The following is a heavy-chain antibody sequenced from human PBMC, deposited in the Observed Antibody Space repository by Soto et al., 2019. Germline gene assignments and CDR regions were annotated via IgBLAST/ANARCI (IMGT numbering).Heavy chain of an antibody. J-gene: IGHJ6*02. CDR1: GFTFSGYA. CDR2: ISGSGGST. CDR3: AKPNVLLWFGELSDYYYYGMDV. D-gene: IGHD3-10*01. V-gene: IGHV3-23*01. Sequence: GGSLRLSCAASGFTFSGYAMSWVRQAPGKGLEWVSAISGSGGSTYYADSVKGRFTISRDNSKNTLYLQMNSLRAEDTAVYYCAKPNVLLWFGELSDYYYYGMDVWGQGTTVTVSS.